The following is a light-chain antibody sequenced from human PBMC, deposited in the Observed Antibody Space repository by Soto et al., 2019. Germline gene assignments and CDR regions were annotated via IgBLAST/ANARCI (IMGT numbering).Light chain of an antibody. Sequence: EFVLTQSPATLFLSPGERASLSCWASQSVGTYMAWYQHKPGQPPRLLIYDASKRATGIPARFSGSGSGTNFTFTISSLEPADFALYFGQLRSSWPPYTFAKGTKVGIK. CDR1: QSVGTY. CDR2: DAS. J-gene: IGKJ2*01. V-gene: IGKV3-11*01. CDR3: QLRSSWPPYT.